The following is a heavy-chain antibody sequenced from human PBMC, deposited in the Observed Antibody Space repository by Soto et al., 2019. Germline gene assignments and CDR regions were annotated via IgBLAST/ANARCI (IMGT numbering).Heavy chain of an antibody. CDR1: GFTFRGSA. J-gene: IGHJ6*02. D-gene: IGHD2-15*01. CDR3: TGSLLAYCSGGKCHTDYYYYGMDV. Sequence: EVQLVESGGGLVQPGESLKLSCAASGFTFRGSAMHWVRQASGKGLEWVGRIRTKANSYATAYAASVQGRFTISRDDSKSTAYLQMNSLKTEDTAVYYCTGSLLAYCSGGKCHTDYYYYGMDVWGQGTAVTVPS. CDR2: IRTKANSYAT. V-gene: IGHV3-73*02.